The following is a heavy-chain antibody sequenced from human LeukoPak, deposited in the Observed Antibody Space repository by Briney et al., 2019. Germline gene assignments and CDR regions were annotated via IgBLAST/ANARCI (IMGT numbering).Heavy chain of an antibody. Sequence: GASVKVSCKASGYTFTSYGISWVRQATGQGLEWMGWMNPNSGNTGYAQKFQGRVTMTRNTSISTAYMELSSLRSEDTAVYYCARTRGYQYGMDVWGQGTTVTVSS. J-gene: IGHJ6*02. CDR1: GYTFTSYG. CDR3: ARTRGYQYGMDV. D-gene: IGHD5-18*01. CDR2: MNPNSGNT. V-gene: IGHV1-8*02.